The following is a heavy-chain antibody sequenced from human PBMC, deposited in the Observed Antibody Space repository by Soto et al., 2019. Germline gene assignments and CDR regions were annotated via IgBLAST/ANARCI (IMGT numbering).Heavy chain of an antibody. V-gene: IGHV3-30*18. J-gene: IGHJ6*02. CDR3: AKDRIVVVPAAIPVFYYYYYGMDV. Sequence: GGSLRLSCAASGFTFSSYGMHWVRQAPGKGLEWVAVISYDGSNKYYADSVKGRFTISRDNSKNTLYLQMNSLRAEDTAVYYCAKDRIVVVPAAIPVFYYYYYGMDVWGQGTTVTVSS. D-gene: IGHD2-2*02. CDR2: ISYDGSNK. CDR1: GFTFSSYG.